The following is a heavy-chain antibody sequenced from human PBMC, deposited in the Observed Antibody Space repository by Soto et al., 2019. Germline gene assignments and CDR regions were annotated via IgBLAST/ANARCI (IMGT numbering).Heavy chain of an antibody. V-gene: IGHV1-8*01. CDR2: MNPNSGNT. Sequence: QVQLVQSGAEVKKPGASVKVSCKASGYTFTSYDINWVRQATGQGLEWMGWMNPNSGNTGYAQKFQDRVTMTRNTSISTAYMELSSLRSEDTAVYYCARAPFWQLVRVKEYYFDYWGQGTLVTVSS. CDR3: ARAPFWQLVRVKEYYFDY. D-gene: IGHD6-6*01. J-gene: IGHJ4*02. CDR1: GYTFTSYD.